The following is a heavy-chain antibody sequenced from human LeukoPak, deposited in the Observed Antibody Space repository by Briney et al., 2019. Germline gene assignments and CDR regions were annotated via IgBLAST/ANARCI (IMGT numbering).Heavy chain of an antibody. CDR3: ARAEGLTYYDFWSGYTLFDY. CDR1: GYTFTDYY. V-gene: IGHV1-2*06. D-gene: IGHD3-3*01. J-gene: IGHJ4*02. CDR2: INPNSGGT. Sequence: ASVKVSCKASGYTFTDYYMHWVRQAPGQGLEWMGRINPNSGGTNYAQKFQGRVTMTRDTSISTAYMELSRLRSDDTAVYYCARAEGLTYYDFWSGYTLFDYWGQGTLVTVSS.